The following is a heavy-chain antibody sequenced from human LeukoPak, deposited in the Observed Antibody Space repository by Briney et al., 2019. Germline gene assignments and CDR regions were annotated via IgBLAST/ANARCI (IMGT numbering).Heavy chain of an antibody. D-gene: IGHD1-1*01. V-gene: IGHV4-39*07. Sequence: NPSETLSLTCTVSGGSISSSSYYWGWIRQPPGKGLEWIGSIYYSGSTNYNPSLKSRVTIAVDTSKNQFSLKLSSVTAADTAVYYCARGRDWNAWGYYYYMDVWGKGTTVTVSS. CDR3: ARGRDWNAWGYYYYMDV. CDR1: GGSISSSSYY. J-gene: IGHJ6*03. CDR2: IYYSGST.